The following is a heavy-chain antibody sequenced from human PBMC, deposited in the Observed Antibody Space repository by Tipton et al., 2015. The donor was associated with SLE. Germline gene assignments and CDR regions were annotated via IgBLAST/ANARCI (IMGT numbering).Heavy chain of an antibody. Sequence: TLSLTCAVSGGSISSYYWSWIRQPAGKGLEWIGRIYTSGSTNYNPSLKSRVTMSVGTSKNQFSLKLSSVTAADTAVYYCARDLTVTTPGYWGQGTLVTVSS. CDR3: ARDLTVTTPGY. CDR2: IYTSGST. J-gene: IGHJ4*02. CDR1: GGSISSYY. V-gene: IGHV4-4*07. D-gene: IGHD4-17*01.